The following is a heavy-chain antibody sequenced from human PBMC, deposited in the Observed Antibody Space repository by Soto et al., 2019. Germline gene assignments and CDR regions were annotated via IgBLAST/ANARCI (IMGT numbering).Heavy chain of an antibody. V-gene: IGHV4-34*01. D-gene: IGHD3-22*01. J-gene: IGHJ4*02. CDR2: ISHTGAT. CDR1: GGSFSGYF. Sequence: PSETLSLTSDVYGGSFSGYFWGWIRQSPEKGLEWIGEISHTGATNYNASFKSRVIISLGSSKNQFSLRLNSVTAADTGVYFCARETYHYDSDAYKKTLVFDSWGPGTLVTVSS. CDR3: ARETYHYDSDAYKKTLVFDS.